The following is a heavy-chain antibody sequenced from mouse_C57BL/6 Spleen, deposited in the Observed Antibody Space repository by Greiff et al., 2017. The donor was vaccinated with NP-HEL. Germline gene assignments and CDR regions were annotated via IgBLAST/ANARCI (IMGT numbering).Heavy chain of an antibody. J-gene: IGHJ4*01. CDR1: GYTFTSYD. CDR3: ARGRYYGSSYDGAYAMDY. V-gene: IGHV1-85*01. D-gene: IGHD1-1*01. CDR2: IYPRDGST. Sequence: QVQLQQSGPELVKPGASVKLSCKASGYTFTSYDINWVKQRPGQGLEWIGWIYPRDGSTKYNEKFKGKATLTVDTSSSTAYMELHSLTSEDSAVYFCARGRYYGSSYDGAYAMDYWGQGTSVTVSS.